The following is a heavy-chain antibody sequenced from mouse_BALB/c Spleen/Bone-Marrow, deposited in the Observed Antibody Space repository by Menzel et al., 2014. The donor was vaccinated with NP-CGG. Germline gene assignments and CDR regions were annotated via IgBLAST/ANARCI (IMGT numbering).Heavy chain of an antibody. J-gene: IGHJ3*01. CDR1: GYTFTDYN. CDR3: ARWGSDYLFAY. V-gene: IGHV1-18*01. CDR2: INPNNGGT. Sequence: VQLQQSGPELVKPGASVKIPCKASGYTFTDYNMDWVKQSHGKSLEWIGDINPNNGGTIYNQKFKGKATLTADKSSSTAYMELRSLTSEDTAVYYCARWGSDYLFAYWGQGTLVTVSA. D-gene: IGHD2-4*01.